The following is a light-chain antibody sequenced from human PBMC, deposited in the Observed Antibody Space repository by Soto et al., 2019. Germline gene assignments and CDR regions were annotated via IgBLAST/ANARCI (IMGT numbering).Light chain of an antibody. CDR2: DAS. J-gene: IGKJ1*01. CDR3: QHSKAFSPWT. V-gene: IGKV1-5*01. CDR1: QNIDTS. Sequence: DIQMTQSPSALSASIGDRVTITCRASQNIDTSLAWYQQKPGKAPKSLIFDASNLESGVSSRLRGSGSGTEFTLTIDNLQPDDSGSYYCQHSKAFSPWTFGQWTKVEIK.